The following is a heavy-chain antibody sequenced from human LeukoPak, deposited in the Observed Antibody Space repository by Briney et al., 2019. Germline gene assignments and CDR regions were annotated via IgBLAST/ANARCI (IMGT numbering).Heavy chain of an antibody. CDR1: GFTFSSYA. V-gene: IGHV3-23*01. CDR2: ISGSGGST. J-gene: IGHJ6*03. Sequence: PGGSLRLSCAASGFTFSSYAMSWVRQAPGKGLEWVSAISGSGGSTYYADSVKGRFTISRDNSKNTLYLQMNSLRAEDTAVYYCAKKPRRCSSTRPPCNYYMDVWGKGTTVTVSS. CDR3: AKKPRRCSSTRPPCNYYMDV. D-gene: IGHD2-2*01.